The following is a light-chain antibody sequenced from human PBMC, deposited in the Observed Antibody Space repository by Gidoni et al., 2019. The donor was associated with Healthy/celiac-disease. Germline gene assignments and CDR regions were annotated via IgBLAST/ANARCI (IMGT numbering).Light chain of an antibody. CDR3: QPLNSYPLT. Sequence: DIQLTQSPSFLSASVGDRVTITCRASQGISSYLAWYQQKPGKAPKLLIYAASTLQSGVPSRFRGSGSGTEFTLTISSLQPEDFATYYCQPLNSYPLTFGGGTKVEIK. CDR1: QGISSY. J-gene: IGKJ4*01. V-gene: IGKV1-9*01. CDR2: AAS.